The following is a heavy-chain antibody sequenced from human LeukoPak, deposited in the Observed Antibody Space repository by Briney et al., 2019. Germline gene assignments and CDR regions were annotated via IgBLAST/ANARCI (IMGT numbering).Heavy chain of an antibody. CDR3: ARESAGGSGYYTDYYFDY. CDR2: INPSGGST. V-gene: IGHV1-46*01. CDR1: GYTFTSYY. J-gene: IGHJ4*02. Sequence: ASVKVSCKASGYTFTSYYMHWVRQAPGQGLEWMGIINPSGGSTSYAQKFQGRATMTRDTSTSTVYMELSSLRSEDTAVYYCARESAGGSGYYTDYYFDYWGQGTLVTVSS. D-gene: IGHD3-3*01.